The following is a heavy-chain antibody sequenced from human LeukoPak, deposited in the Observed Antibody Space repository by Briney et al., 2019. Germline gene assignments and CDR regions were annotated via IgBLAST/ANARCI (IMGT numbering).Heavy chain of an antibody. D-gene: IGHD6-6*01. J-gene: IGHJ3*02. V-gene: IGHV3-9*03. Sequence: PGGSLRLSCAASGFTFDDYAMHWVRQAPGKGLEWVSGISWNSGSIGYADSVKGRFTISRDNAKNSLYLQMNSLRAEDMALYYCAKDTEYSSSSEGAFDIWGQGTMVTVSS. CDR2: ISWNSGSI. CDR3: AKDTEYSSSSEGAFDI. CDR1: GFTFDDYA.